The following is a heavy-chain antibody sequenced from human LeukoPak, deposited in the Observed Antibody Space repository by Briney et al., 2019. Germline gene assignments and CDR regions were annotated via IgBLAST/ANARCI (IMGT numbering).Heavy chain of an antibody. CDR1: GFRFSDYW. CDR2: IKQDGSDK. CDR3: ARKTVVGSYFDY. Sequence: GGSLRLSCAASGFRFSDYWMNWVRQAPGKGLEWVANIKQDGSDKYYVDSVKGRFTISRDNAKNSLYLQMNSLRAEDTAVYYCARKTVVGSYFDYWGQGTPVTVSS. D-gene: IGHD4-23*01. V-gene: IGHV3-7*03. J-gene: IGHJ4*02.